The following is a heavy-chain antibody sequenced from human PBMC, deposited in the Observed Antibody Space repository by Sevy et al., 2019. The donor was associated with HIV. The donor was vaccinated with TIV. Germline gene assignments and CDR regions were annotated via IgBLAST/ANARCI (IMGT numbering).Heavy chain of an antibody. CDR1: GGSISSSSYY. Sequence: SETLSLTCTVSGGSISSSSYYWGWIRQPPGKGLEWIGSIYYSGSTYYNPSLKSRVTISVDTSKNQFSLKLSSVTAADTAVYYCARRTSGGYYDFWSGYSNNWFDPWGQGTLVTVSS. V-gene: IGHV4-39*01. CDR3: ARRTSGGYYDFWSGYSNNWFDP. CDR2: IYYSGST. D-gene: IGHD3-3*01. J-gene: IGHJ5*02.